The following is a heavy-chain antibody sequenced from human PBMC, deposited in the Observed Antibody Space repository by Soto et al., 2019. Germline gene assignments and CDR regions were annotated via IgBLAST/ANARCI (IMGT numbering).Heavy chain of an antibody. CDR1: GGSFSGYY. J-gene: IGHJ3*02. CDR3: ARGECSSNYCFTRWALDI. CDR2: INDSGST. V-gene: IGHV4-34*01. D-gene: IGHD2-2*01. Sequence: QVQLQQWGAGLLKPSETLSLTCAVYGGSFSGYYWTWIRQTPGKGLEWIGEINDSGSTNYKPSLKSRVTISADTSKKQFSLNGTAVTAADTAVYYCARGECSSNYCFTRWALDIWGQGRVVTVSS.